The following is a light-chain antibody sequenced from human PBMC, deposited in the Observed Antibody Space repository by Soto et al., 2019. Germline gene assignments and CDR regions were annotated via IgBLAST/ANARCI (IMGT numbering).Light chain of an antibody. CDR3: QQYGSSPGT. J-gene: IGKJ1*01. CDR2: GAS. V-gene: IGKV3-20*01. Sequence: EIVLTQSPGTLSLSPGERATLSCRASQSVSSSYLAWYQQKPGQAPRLLIYGASIRATGIPDRFSGSGSGTDFTLTSSRLEPEDFAVYYCQQYGSSPGTFGQGTKVELK. CDR1: QSVSSSY.